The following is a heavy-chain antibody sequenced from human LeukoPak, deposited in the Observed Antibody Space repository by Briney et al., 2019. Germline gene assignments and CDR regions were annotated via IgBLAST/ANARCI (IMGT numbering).Heavy chain of an antibody. CDR1: GYSFTDYY. CDR2: INPNSGGT. D-gene: IGHD2-21*01. J-gene: IGHJ5*02. Sequence: ASVKVSCKTSGYSFTDYYMHWGSQAPGQGLEWMGWINPNSGGTSSAQKFQGRVTMSRDTSITTVYMEVSWLTSDDTAIYYCARADRLDGGPYLIGPWGQGTLVTVSS. CDR3: ARADRLDGGPYLIGP. V-gene: IGHV1-2*02.